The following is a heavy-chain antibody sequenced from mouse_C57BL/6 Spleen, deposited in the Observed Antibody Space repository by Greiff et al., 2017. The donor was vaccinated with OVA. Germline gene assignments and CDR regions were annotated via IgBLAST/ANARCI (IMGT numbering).Heavy chain of an antibody. CDR1: GFNIKDYY. Sequence: VQLQQSGAELVKPGASVKLSCTASGFNIKDYYMHWVKQRTEQGLEWIGRIDPGDGETKYAPKFQGKATITADTSSNTAYLQLSSLTSEDTAVYYWARSGGYYGTKVHYAMDYWGQGTSVTVSS. CDR2: IDPGDGET. J-gene: IGHJ4*01. CDR3: ARSGGYYGTKVHYAMDY. D-gene: IGHD1-1*01. V-gene: IGHV14-2*01.